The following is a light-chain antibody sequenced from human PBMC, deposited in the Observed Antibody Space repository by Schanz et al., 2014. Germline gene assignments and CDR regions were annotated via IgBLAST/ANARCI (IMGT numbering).Light chain of an antibody. V-gene: IGKV3D-20*01. CDR3: QQYGSSPWT. CDR2: DAS. CDR1: QSVSSY. Sequence: IVLTQSPATLSLSPGERATLSCGASQSVSSYLAWYQHKPGLAPRLLIYDASNRATGIPDRFSGSGSGTDFTLTISRLEPEDFAVYYCQQYGSSPWTFGQGTKVE. J-gene: IGKJ1*01.